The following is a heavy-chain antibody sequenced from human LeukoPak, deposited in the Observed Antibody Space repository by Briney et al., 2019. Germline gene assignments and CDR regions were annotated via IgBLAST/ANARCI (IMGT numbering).Heavy chain of an antibody. CDR2: ISSSGDYI. V-gene: IGHV3-21*01. CDR1: GFTFSSYK. D-gene: IGHD2-21*02. CDR3: ARATLAYCAGDCVSR. J-gene: IGHJ4*02. Sequence: GGSLRLSCAASGFTFSSYKMNWVRQAPGKGLEWVSSISSSGDYIYYADSVRSRFTISRVNAKNSLYLQMNSLRAEDTAMYYCARATLAYCAGDCVSRWGQGTLVTVSS.